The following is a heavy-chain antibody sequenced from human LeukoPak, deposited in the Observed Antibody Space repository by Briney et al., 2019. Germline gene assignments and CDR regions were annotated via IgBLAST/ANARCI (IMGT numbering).Heavy chain of an antibody. D-gene: IGHD4-17*01. J-gene: IGHJ5*02. CDR1: GGSFSGYY. V-gene: IGHV4-34*01. CDR2: INHSGST. Sequence: SETLSLTCAVYGGSFSGYYCSWIRQPPGKGLEWIGEINHSGSTNYNPSLKSRVTISVDTSKNQFSLKLSSVTAADTAVYYCARGLGAYYGPFWFDPWGQGTLVTVSS. CDR3: ARGLGAYYGPFWFDP.